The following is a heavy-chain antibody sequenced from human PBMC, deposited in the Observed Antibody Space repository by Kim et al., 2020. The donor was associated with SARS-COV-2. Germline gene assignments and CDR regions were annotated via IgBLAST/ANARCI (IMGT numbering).Heavy chain of an antibody. J-gene: IGHJ4*02. CDR3: ARSRSLDY. CDR2: KGNT. Sequence: KGNTKSQQKVKGRLTLTSDTSASAAYMELSSLGSEDTAVYYCARSRSLDYWGQGTLVTVSS. V-gene: IGHV1-3*01. D-gene: IGHD2-2*01.